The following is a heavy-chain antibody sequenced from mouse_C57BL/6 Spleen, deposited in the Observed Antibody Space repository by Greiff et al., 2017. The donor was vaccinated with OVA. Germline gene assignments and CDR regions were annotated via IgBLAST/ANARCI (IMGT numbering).Heavy chain of an antibody. CDR3: ARSTTVGWYFDV. CDR2: INPNNGGT. D-gene: IGHD1-1*01. Sequence: VQLQQSGPELVKPGASVKIPCKASGYTFTDSNMDWVKQSHGKSLEWIGDINPNNGGTIYNQKFKGKATVTGDKSSSTAYMELRSLTSEDTAVYYCARSTTVGWYFDVWGTGTTVTVSS. CDR1: GYTFTDSN. V-gene: IGHV1-18*01. J-gene: IGHJ1*03.